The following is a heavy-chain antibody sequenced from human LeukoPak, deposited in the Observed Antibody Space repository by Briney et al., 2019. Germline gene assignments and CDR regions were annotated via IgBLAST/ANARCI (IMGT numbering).Heavy chain of an antibody. V-gene: IGHV1-2*02. CDR3: ARDHRYTGRYFGGNLDYFDS. J-gene: IGHJ4*02. CDR1: GYTFTGYY. CDR2: INPNSGGT. D-gene: IGHD1-26*01. Sequence: ASVKVSCKASGYTFTGYYMHWVRQAPGQGLEWMGWINPNSGGTDYAQKFQGRVTMTSDTSITTVNMELSSLRSDDTAVYYCARDHRYTGRYFGGNLDYFDSWGQGTLVSVSS.